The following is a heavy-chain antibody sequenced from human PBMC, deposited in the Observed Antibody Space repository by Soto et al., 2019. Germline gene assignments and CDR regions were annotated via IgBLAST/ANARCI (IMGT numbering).Heavy chain of an antibody. D-gene: IGHD2-15*01. J-gene: IGHJ3*02. CDR1: GYSFTSYW. V-gene: IGHV5-10-1*01. Sequence: GESLKISCKGSGYSFTSYWISWVRQMPGKGLEWMGRIDPSDSYTNYSPSFQGHVTISADKSISTAYLQWSSRKASDTAMYYCARHNCGGSCHDAFDICGQGTMVTVSS. CDR3: ARHNCGGSCHDAFDI. CDR2: IDPSDSYT.